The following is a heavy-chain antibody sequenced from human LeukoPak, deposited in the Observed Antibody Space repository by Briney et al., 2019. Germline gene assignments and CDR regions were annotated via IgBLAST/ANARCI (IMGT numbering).Heavy chain of an antibody. J-gene: IGHJ4*02. D-gene: IGHD3-3*01. V-gene: IGHV3-23*01. CDR1: GFTFSSYA. Sequence: PGGSLRLSCAASGFTFSSYAMSWVRQAPGKGLEWVSAISGSGGSTYYADSVKGRFTISRDNSKNTLYLQMNSLRAEDTAVYYCAKEFEVRGVVRFLEWLLPFDYWGQGTLVTVSS. CDR3: AKEFEVRGVVRFLEWLLPFDY. CDR2: ISGSGGST.